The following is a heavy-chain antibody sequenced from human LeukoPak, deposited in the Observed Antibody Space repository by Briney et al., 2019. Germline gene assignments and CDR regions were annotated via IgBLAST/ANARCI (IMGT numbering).Heavy chain of an antibody. CDR3: ARGQTIFSCSGGSCYHPSDY. J-gene: IGHJ4*02. CDR1: GGTFSSYA. V-gene: IGHV1-69*04. Sequence: SVKVSCKASGGTFSSYAISWVRQAPGQGLEWMGRIIPILGIANYAQKFQGRVTITADKSTSTAYMELSSLRSEDTAVYYCARGQTIFSCSGGSCYHPSDYWGQGTLVTVSS. D-gene: IGHD2-15*01. CDR2: IIPILGIA.